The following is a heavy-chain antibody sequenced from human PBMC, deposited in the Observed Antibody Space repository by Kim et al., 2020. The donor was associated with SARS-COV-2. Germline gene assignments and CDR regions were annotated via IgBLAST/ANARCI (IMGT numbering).Heavy chain of an antibody. D-gene: IGHD6-19*01. CDR3: ARDGHGGGWGWWYYYYAMDV. V-gene: IGHV3-33*05. CDR1: GFTFSSYG. J-gene: IGHJ6*02. Sequence: GGSLRLSCAASGFTFSSYGMHWVRQAPGKGLEWVAVVSYDGSDKYYAGSMKGRFTISRDNSKNTLFLHMNSLRAEDTAVYYCARDGHGGGWGWWYYYYAMDVWGQGTTVTVSS. CDR2: VSYDGSDK.